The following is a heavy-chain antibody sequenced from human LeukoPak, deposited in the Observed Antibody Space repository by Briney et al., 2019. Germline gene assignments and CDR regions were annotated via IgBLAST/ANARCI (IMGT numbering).Heavy chain of an antibody. J-gene: IGHJ4*02. D-gene: IGHD3-3*02. Sequence: PGGSLRLSCAASGFTFSSYAMHWVRQAPGKGLEWVAVISYDGSNKYYADSVKGRFTISRDNSKNTLYLQMNSLRAEDTAVYYCARNRSLAYWGQGTLVTVSS. CDR1: GFTFSSYA. V-gene: IGHV3-30-3*01. CDR3: ARNRSLAY. CDR2: ISYDGSNK.